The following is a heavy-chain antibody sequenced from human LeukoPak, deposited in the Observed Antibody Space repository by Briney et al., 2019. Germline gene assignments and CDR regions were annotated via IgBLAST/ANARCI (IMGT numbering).Heavy chain of an antibody. CDR2: IRYDGSNK. D-gene: IGHD1-1*01. J-gene: IGHJ6*03. CDR1: GLTFSSYG. V-gene: IGHV3-30*02. Sequence: GGSLRLFCVASGLTFSSYGIHWVRQAPGKGLERVAFIRYDGSNKYHADSVKGRFTISRDNSKNTVYLQMNSLRAEDTAVYFCAKEYGYDYNYFYSMDVWGKGTTVTISS. CDR3: AKEYGYDYNYFYSMDV.